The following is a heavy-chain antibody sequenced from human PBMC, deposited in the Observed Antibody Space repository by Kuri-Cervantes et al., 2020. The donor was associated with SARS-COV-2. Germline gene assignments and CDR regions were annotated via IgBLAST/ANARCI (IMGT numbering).Heavy chain of an antibody. D-gene: IGHD4-11*01. CDR2: IYHSGST. CDR1: GYSISSGYY. J-gene: IGHJ3*02. CDR3: ARTYDTVTGDAFDI. V-gene: IGHV4-38-2*02. Sequence: GSLRLSCTVSGYSISSGYYWGWIRQPPGKGLEWIGSIYHSGSTYYNPSLKSRVTISVDTSKNQFSLKLSSVTAADTAVYYCARTYDTVTGDAFDIWGQGQWSPSPQ.